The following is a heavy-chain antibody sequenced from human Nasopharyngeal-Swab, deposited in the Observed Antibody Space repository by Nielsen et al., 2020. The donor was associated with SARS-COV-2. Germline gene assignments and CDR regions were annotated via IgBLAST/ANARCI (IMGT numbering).Heavy chain of an antibody. J-gene: IGHJ6*02. CDR2: INPNSGGT. CDR1: GYTFTGYY. Sequence: ASVKVSCKASGYTFTGYYMHWVRQAPGQGLEWMGRINPNSGGTNYAQKFQGRVTMTRDTSISTAYMELSRLRSDDTAVYYCARDHGPYYYYGMDVWGQGTTVTVSS. V-gene: IGHV1-2*06. CDR3: ARDHGPYYYYGMDV.